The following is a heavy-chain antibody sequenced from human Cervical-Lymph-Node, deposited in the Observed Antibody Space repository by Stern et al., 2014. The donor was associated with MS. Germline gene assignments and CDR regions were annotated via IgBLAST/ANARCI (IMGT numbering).Heavy chain of an antibody. CDR2: ISYDGSET. CDR3: VKRGITEVRGVRLGDY. V-gene: IGHV3-30*18. D-gene: IGHD3-10*01. J-gene: IGHJ4*02. Sequence: QLVQSGGGVVQPGRSLRLTCTVSGFTFSSYGMHWVRQAPGKGLEWVSVISYDGSETYYAESVKGRFPISRDKTKNTLYLEMRRLRREDTAVYYCVKRGITEVRGVRLGDYWGPGTLVIVSS. CDR1: GFTFSSYG.